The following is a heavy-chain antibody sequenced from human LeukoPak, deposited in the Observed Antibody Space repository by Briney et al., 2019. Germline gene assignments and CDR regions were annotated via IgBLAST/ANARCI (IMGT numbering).Heavy chain of an antibody. CDR2: IYYSGST. D-gene: IGHD6-13*01. J-gene: IGHJ4*02. Sequence: PSETLSLTCTVSGGSISSSSYYWGWIRQPPEKGLEWIGSIYYSGSTYYNPSLKSRVTISVDTSKNQFSLKLSSVTAADTAVYYCARARLHSSSWYGLAYYFDYWGQGTLVTVSS. V-gene: IGHV4-39*01. CDR3: ARARLHSSSWYGLAYYFDY. CDR1: GGSISSSSYY.